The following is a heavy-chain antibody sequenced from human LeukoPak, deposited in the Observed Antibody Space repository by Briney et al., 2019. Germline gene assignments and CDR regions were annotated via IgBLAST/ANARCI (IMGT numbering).Heavy chain of an antibody. CDR1: GFTLSSYS. V-gene: IGHV3-48*01. J-gene: IGHJ4*02. CDR3: ARDSLRTVLRYFDWPSGDY. Sequence: GRSLRLSCAASGFTLSSYSMNWVRQSPGKGLEWVSYISRSSSTIYYADSVKGRFTISRDNAKNSLYLQINSLRAEDTAVYYCARDSLRTVLRYFDWPSGDYWGQGTLVTVSS. D-gene: IGHD3-9*01. CDR2: ISRSSSTI.